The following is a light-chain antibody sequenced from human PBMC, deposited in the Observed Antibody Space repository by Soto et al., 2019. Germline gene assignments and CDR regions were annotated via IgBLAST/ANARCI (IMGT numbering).Light chain of an antibody. J-gene: IGKJ2*02. Sequence: EIVLTQSPCTLSLSPGESATLSCRASQSVCSTYLAWYQQKPGQAPRLLIYDLSRRATGIPDRFSASGSGTDFTLTISRLEPEDFAVYYCQQYDSSPRTFGQGTKLEI. V-gene: IGKV3-20*01. CDR2: DLS. CDR1: QSVCSTY. CDR3: QQYDSSPRT.